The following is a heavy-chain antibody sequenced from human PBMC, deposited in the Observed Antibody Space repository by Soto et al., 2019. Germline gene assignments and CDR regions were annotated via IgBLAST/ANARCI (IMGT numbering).Heavy chain of an antibody. CDR3: ARGSNYYYSSGYYNGGLYFDY. D-gene: IGHD3-22*01. CDR1: GCSISSSSYY. J-gene: IGHJ4*02. V-gene: IGHV4-39*01. Sequence: KPSETLSLTCTVSGCSISSSSYYWGWLRQPPGKGLEWTGSIYYSGSTYYNPSLKSRVTISVDTSKNQFSLKLSSVTAADTAVYYCARGSNYYYSSGYYNGGLYFDYWGQGTLVTVSS. CDR2: IYYSGST.